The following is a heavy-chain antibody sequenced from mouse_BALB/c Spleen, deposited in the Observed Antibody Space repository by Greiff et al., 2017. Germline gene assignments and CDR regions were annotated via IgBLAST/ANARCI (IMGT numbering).Heavy chain of an antibody. CDR3: TRKGDLFRLAMDY. V-gene: IGHV1S22*01. D-gene: IGHD2-3*01. Sequence: LQQPGSELVRPGASVKLSCKASGYTFTSYWMHWVQQRPGQGLEWIGNIYPGSGSTNYDEKFKSKATLTVDTSSSTAYMQLSSLTSEDSAVYYCTRKGDLFRLAMDYWGQGTSVTVSS. J-gene: IGHJ4*01. CDR2: IYPGSGST. CDR1: GYTFTSYW.